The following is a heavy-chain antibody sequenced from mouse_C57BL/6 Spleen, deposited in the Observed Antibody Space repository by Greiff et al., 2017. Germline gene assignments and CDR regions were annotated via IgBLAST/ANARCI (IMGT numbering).Heavy chain of an antibody. CDR1: GFTFSSYG. Sequence: EVMLVESGGDLVKPGGSLKLSCAASGFTFSSYGMSWVRQTPDKRLEWVATISSGGSYTYYPDSVKGRFTISRDNAKNTLYLQMSSLKTEGTAMYDCARGSIVTRRYYFDDWGQGTTLTVSS. D-gene: IGHD2-5*01. V-gene: IGHV5-6*02. CDR2: ISSGGSYT. J-gene: IGHJ2*01. CDR3: ARGSIVTRRYYFDD.